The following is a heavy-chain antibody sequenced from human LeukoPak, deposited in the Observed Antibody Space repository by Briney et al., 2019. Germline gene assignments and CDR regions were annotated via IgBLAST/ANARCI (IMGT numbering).Heavy chain of an antibody. CDR2: LCTDGSS. CDR1: GFTVSSSY. J-gene: IGHJ4*02. D-gene: IGHD3-3*01. CDR3: AKDLAPYYDFWSGLGFDY. V-gene: IGHV3-53*01. Sequence: PGGSLRLSCAASGFTVSSSYMSWVRQAPGKGLEWVSVLCTDGSSSDADSVKGRFTISRDNSMNTLYLQLSSLRAEDTAIYYCAKDLAPYYDFWSGLGFDYWGQGTLVTVSS.